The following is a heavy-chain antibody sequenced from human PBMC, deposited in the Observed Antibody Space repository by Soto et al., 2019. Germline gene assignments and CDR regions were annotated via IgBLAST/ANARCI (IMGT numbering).Heavy chain of an antibody. V-gene: IGHV1-3*01. D-gene: IGHD1-20*01. J-gene: IGHJ4*02. Sequence: ASVKVSCKASGYTFTSYAMHWVRQAPRQRLEWMGRINAGDGNTKYSQKFQGRVTITRDTSASTAYMELSSLRSEDTAMYYCARGITLPTPLDYWGQGALVTAPQ. CDR3: ARGITLPTPLDY. CDR2: INAGDGNT. CDR1: GYTFTSYA.